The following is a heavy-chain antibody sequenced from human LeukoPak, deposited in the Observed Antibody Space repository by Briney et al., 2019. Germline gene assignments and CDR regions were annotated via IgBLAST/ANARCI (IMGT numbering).Heavy chain of an antibody. V-gene: IGHV4-4*07. D-gene: IGHD2-2*01. Sequence: SETLSLTCTVSGGSISNFYWSWIRQPAGKGLEWIGRIYTSGSTNYNPSLKSRVTISVDTSKNLFSLKLSSVTAADTAVYYCARREDIVIVPAHAFDIWGQGTMVTVSS. CDR2: IYTSGST. J-gene: IGHJ3*02. CDR1: GGSISNFY. CDR3: ARREDIVIVPAHAFDI.